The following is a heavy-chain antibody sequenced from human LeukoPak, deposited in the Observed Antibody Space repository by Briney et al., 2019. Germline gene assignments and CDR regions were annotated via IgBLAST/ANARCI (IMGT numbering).Heavy chain of an antibody. Sequence: SETLSLTCTVSGGSISNYYWSWIRQPAGKGLEWIGRIHTSGSTIYNPSLKSRVTVSVDTSNNQFSLKLSSVTAADTAVYYCARDLAITPYNWFDPWGQGTLVTVSS. J-gene: IGHJ5*02. V-gene: IGHV4-4*07. CDR2: IHTSGST. CDR1: GGSISNYY. CDR3: ARDLAITPYNWFDP. D-gene: IGHD3-16*01.